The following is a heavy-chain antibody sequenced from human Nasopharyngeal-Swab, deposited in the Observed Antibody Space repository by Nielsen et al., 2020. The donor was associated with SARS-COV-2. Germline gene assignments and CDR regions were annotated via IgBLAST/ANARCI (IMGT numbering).Heavy chain of an antibody. V-gene: IGHV4-39*01. J-gene: IGHJ4*02. D-gene: IGHD3-22*01. CDR2: IYYSGST. CDR3: ARQDYYDRGFDY. Sequence: RQAPGKGLEWIGSIYYSGSTYYNPSLKSRVTISVDTSKNQFSLKLSSVIAADTAVYYCARQDYYDRGFDYWGQGTLVTVSS.